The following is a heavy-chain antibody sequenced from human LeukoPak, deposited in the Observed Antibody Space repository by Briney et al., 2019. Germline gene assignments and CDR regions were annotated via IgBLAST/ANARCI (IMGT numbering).Heavy chain of an antibody. CDR3: ARGSERCSSTSCPNKPFDY. Sequence: ASVKVSCKASGYTFTDYYMHWARQAPGQGLEWMGWINPNSGGTKYEQKFQGRVTMTRDTSISTVYMELSRLRFDDTAVYYCARGSERCSSTSCPNKPFDYWGQGTLVTVSS. J-gene: IGHJ4*02. CDR2: INPNSGGT. CDR1: GYTFTDYY. D-gene: IGHD2-2*01. V-gene: IGHV1-2*02.